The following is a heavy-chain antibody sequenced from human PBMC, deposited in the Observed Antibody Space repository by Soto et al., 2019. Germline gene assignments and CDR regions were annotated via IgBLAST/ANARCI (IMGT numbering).Heavy chain of an antibody. CDR3: AGFLRTGTHQPNNDY. D-gene: IGHD1-7*01. J-gene: IGHJ4*02. CDR2: IIPIFGTA. CDR1: GGTFSSYA. Sequence: QVQLVQSGAEVKKPGSSVKVSCKASGGTFSSYAISWVRQAPGQGLEWMGGIIPIFGTANYAQKFQGRVTITADESTITAYMELSSLRSEDTAVYYCAGFLRTGTHQPNNDYWGQGTLVTVSS. V-gene: IGHV1-69*01.